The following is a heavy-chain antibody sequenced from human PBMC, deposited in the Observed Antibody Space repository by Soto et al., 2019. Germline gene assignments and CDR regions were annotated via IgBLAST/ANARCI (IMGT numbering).Heavy chain of an antibody. CDR3: ARDRAHTSGHSNLPPDS. Sequence: PGGSLRLSCAASGFTFSIYSMNWVRQAPGKGLEWVSSISSSSSYIYYADSVKGRFTISRDNAKNSLYLQMNSLRAEDTAVYYCARDRAHTSGHSNLPPDSWGQGTLVTVSS. CDR2: ISSSSSYI. V-gene: IGHV3-21*01. D-gene: IGHD3-22*01. CDR1: GFTFSIYS. J-gene: IGHJ4*02.